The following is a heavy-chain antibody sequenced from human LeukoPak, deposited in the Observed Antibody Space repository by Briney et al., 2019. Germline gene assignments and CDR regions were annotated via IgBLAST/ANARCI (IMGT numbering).Heavy chain of an antibody. V-gene: IGHV3-7*01. Sequence: GGSLRLSCAASGFTFSSYWMSWVRPAPGKGLEWMVNIKQDGSEKYYVDSVKGRFAISRDNAKNSLYLQMNSLRAEDTAVYYCAREERYYDFWSGPQASDYWGQGTLVTVSS. D-gene: IGHD3-3*01. CDR3: AREERYYDFWSGPQASDY. J-gene: IGHJ4*02. CDR2: IKQDGSEK. CDR1: GFTFSSYW.